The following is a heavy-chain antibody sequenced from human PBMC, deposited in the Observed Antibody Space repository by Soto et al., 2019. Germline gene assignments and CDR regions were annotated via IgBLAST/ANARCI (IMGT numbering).Heavy chain of an antibody. D-gene: IGHD3-3*02. J-gene: IGHJ6*02. CDR1: GYTFTSYY. Sequence: QVQLVQSGAEVKKPGASVKVSCKASGYTFTSYYMHWVRQAPGQGLEWMGIINPSGGSTSYAQKFQGRVTRTRDTSTSTVYMELSSLRSEDTAVYYCGGQTFKYYYYGMDVWGQGTTVTVSS. V-gene: IGHV1-46*01. CDR2: INPSGGST. CDR3: GGQTFKYYYYGMDV.